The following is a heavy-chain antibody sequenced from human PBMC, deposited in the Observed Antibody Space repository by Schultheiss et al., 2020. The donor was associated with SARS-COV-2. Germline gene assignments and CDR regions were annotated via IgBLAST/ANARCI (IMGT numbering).Heavy chain of an antibody. CDR2: IYTSGST. CDR1: GGSISSYY. D-gene: IGHD5-12*01. J-gene: IGHJ5*02. V-gene: IGHV4-4*07. Sequence: SETLSLTCTVSGGSISSYYWSWIRQPAGKGLEWIGRIYTSGSTNYNPSLKSRVTISVDTSKNQFSLKLSSVTAADTAVYYCARDSGYDSVVVWFDPWGQGTLVTVSS. CDR3: ARDSGYDSVVVWFDP.